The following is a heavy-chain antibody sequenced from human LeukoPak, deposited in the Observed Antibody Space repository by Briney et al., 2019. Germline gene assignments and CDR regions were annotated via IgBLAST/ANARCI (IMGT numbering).Heavy chain of an antibody. CDR2: INHSGST. V-gene: IGHV4-34*01. Sequence: SETLSLTCAVYGGSFSGYYWNWIRQPPGKGLEWIGEINHSGSTNYNPSLKSRVTISVDTSKNQFSLNLSSVTAADTAVYYCARGRYLPLYFDYWGQGTLVTVSS. CDR1: GGSFSGYY. D-gene: IGHD3-16*02. J-gene: IGHJ4*02. CDR3: ARGRYLPLYFDY.